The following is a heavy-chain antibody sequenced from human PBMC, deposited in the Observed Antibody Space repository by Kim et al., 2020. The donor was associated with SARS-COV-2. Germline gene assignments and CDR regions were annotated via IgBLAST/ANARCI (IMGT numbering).Heavy chain of an antibody. V-gene: IGHV3-21*01. Sequence: GGSLRLSCAASGFTFSSYSMNWVRQAPGKGLEWVSSISSSSSYIYYADSVKGRFTISRDNAKNSLYLQMNSLRAEDTAVYYCATKAAAGRVDYWGQGTLVTVSS. J-gene: IGHJ4*02. CDR1: GFTFSSYS. D-gene: IGHD6-13*01. CDR3: ATKAAAGRVDY. CDR2: ISSSSSYI.